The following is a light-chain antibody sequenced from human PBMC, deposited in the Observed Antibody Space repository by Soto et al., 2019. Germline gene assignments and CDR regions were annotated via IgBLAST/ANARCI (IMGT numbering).Light chain of an antibody. J-gene: IGKJ1*01. V-gene: IGKV3-20*01. CDR2: GAF. CDR1: QSVSSIY. Sequence: EIVLTQPPGTLSLSPGERATLSCRASQSVSSIYLAWYQQKPGQAPRLLIYGAFSRATDIPDRFSGSGSGTDFTLTISRLEPEDFAVYYCQQYGSSPWTFGQGTKVDIK. CDR3: QQYGSSPWT.